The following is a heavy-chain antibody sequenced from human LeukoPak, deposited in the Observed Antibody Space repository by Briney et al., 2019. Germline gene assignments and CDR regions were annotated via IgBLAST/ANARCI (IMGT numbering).Heavy chain of an antibody. Sequence: SQTLSLTCAISGDSVSSNSVTWNWVRQSPSRGLEWLGRTYYRSRWYNEYALSVKSRITISSDTSKNQFSLQLNSVTPEDTALYYCARGSFSSGRGFDIWGQGTMVTVSS. V-gene: IGHV6-1*01. CDR2: TYYRSRWYN. CDR1: GDSVSSNSVT. D-gene: IGHD6-19*01. J-gene: IGHJ3*02. CDR3: ARGSFSSGRGFDI.